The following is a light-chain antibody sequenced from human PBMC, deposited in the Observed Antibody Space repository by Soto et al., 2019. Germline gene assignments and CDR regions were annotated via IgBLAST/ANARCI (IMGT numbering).Light chain of an antibody. CDR2: GAS. J-gene: IGKJ1*01. V-gene: IGKV3-20*01. CDR1: QSVDSSTY. Sequence: EIVLTQSPGTLSLSPGERATLSCRASQSVDSSTYLAWYQQKPGQAPRLLIYGASSRATGIPDRFSGSGSGTDFTLTISRLEPEDFTVYYCHHYETFGQGTKVDIK. CDR3: HHYET.